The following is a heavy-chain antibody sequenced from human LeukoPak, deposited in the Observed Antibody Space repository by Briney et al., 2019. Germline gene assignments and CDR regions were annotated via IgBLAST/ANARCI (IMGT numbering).Heavy chain of an antibody. CDR2: IRQDSREI. CDR3: ARGSREYSNRPFDP. D-gene: IGHD4-11*01. V-gene: IGHV3-7*01. Sequence: GGSLRLSCAPSGFIFTVFWINWARETPGKGLGWVANIRQDSREIFYVDSLRGRFTISRDNAKNSVYLQINELTDEDTGVYYCARGSREYSNRPFDPWGQGTQVTVSS. J-gene: IGHJ5*02. CDR1: GFIFTVFW.